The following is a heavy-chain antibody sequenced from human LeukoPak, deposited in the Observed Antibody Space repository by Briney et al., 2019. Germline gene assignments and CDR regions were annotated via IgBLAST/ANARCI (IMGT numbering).Heavy chain of an antibody. D-gene: IGHD3-10*01. CDR3: RTGGLQLPTWFGISLRWHDP. CDR1: RFSSSVYN. Sequence: PGESLRLSCADPRFSSSVYNGSSGPQAPGKGLEWVSYMSRSGGVIYYADSVRGRFTISRDNAKNSLYLQMNSLRAEDTAVYYFRTGGLQLPTWFGISLRWHDPWGQGTLVTVSS. J-gene: IGHJ5*02. V-gene: IGHV3-11*04. CDR2: MSRSGGVI.